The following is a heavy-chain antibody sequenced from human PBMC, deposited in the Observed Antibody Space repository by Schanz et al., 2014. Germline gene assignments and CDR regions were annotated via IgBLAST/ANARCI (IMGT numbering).Heavy chain of an antibody. CDR2: INGDGSNT. CDR1: GFTFSPYR. D-gene: IGHD2-2*01. Sequence: EVQLVESGGGLVQPGGSLRLSCGSSGFTFSPYRMHWVRQAPGKGLVWVSRINGDGSNTNYADSVKGRFTISRDNAKNTLYLQMNSLRAEDTAVYYCARVKYCTITRCYRTETEGIYYMDVWGKGTTVTVSS. CDR3: ARVKYCTITRCYRTETEGIYYMDV. J-gene: IGHJ6*03. V-gene: IGHV3-74*01.